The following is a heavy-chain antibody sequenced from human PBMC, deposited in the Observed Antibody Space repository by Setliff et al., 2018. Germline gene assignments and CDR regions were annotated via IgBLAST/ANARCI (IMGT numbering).Heavy chain of an antibody. CDR1: GYSISSGYY. D-gene: IGHD2-15*01. CDR3: ARKGISALNGAFDM. J-gene: IGHJ3*02. V-gene: IGHV4-38-2*02. CDR2: IYYSGST. Sequence: PSETLSLTCTVSGYSISSGYYWSWIRQPPGKGLEWIGYIYYSGSTYYTPSLKSRVTISVDTSKNQFSLKLSSVTAADTAVYYCARKGISALNGAFDMWGQGTMVTVSS.